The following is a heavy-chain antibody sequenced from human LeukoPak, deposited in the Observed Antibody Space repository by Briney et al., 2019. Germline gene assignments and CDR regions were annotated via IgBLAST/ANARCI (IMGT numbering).Heavy chain of an antibody. CDR2: TSSDAINE. CDR1: GSTFSSSV. V-gene: IGHV3-30*18. Sequence: GRSLRLSCAASGSTFSSSVMHWVRQAPDKGLEWVAVTSSDAINEYYAHSVKGRFTISRDNYKNTAFLQMNSLRAEDTAVYYCVKDRSGRPGYYYAMDVWGKGTTVTVSS. CDR3: VKDRSGRPGYYYAMDV. J-gene: IGHJ6*04. D-gene: IGHD6-25*01.